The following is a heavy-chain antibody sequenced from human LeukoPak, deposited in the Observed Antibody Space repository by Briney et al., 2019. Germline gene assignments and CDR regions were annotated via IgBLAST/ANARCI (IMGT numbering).Heavy chain of an antibody. J-gene: IGHJ4*02. D-gene: IGHD2-15*01. Sequence: SETLSLTCIVSGVSISPYYWSWIRQPAGSGREWIADIDYSGSTSYNPSLKRRVAISVDTSNNQVSLKLSSVTAPDAPVYYCARHGYCSGGSCYWDHWGQGALVTVSS. CDR3: ARHGYCSGGSCYWDH. CDR2: IDYSGST. V-gene: IGHV4-59*08. CDR1: GVSISPYY.